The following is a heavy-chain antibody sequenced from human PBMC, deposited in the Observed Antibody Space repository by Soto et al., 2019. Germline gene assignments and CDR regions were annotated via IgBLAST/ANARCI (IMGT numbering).Heavy chain of an antibody. J-gene: IGHJ3*02. CDR2: MSHCGGT. V-gene: IGHV4-34*01. CDR3: ARVERGTATTVVDAFDI. CDR1: GGSVNSGNYY. Sequence: QVQLQQWGAGLLKPSETLSLTCAVFGGSVNSGNYYWSWFRQPPGKGLEWVGEMSHCGGTHFNPSLKSRVTISVDTSKNQFSLKMSSVTAADTALYYCARVERGTATTVVDAFDIWGPGTMVTVSS. D-gene: IGHD1-1*01.